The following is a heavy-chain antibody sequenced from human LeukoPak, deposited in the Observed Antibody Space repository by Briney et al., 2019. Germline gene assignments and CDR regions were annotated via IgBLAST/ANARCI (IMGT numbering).Heavy chain of an antibody. D-gene: IGHD3-22*01. CDR3: ATGRPYYDSSGYRVQAFDI. V-gene: IGHV3-30-3*01. J-gene: IGHJ3*02. CDR2: ISYDGSNK. CDR1: GFTFSSYA. Sequence: GGSLRLSCAASGFTFSSYAMSWVRQAPGKGLEWVAVISYDGSNKYYADSVKGRFTISRDNSKNTLYLQMNSLRAEDTAVYYCATGRPYYDSSGYRVQAFDIWGQGTMVTVSS.